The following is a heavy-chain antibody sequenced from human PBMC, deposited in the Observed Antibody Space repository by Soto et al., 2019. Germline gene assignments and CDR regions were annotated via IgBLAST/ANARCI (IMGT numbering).Heavy chain of an antibody. CDR1: GFTFSSYA. J-gene: IGHJ4*02. V-gene: IGHV3-23*01. D-gene: IGHD1-1*01. CDR3: AGFPLDELDLWGYFGY. CDR2: ISGSGGST. Sequence: EVQLLESGGGLVQPGGSLRLSCAASGFTFSSYAMSWVRQAPGKGLEWVSAISGSGGSTYYADSVKGRFTISRDNSKNTLYLQMNSVRAEDTAVYYCAGFPLDELDLWGYFGYWGQGTLVTVSS.